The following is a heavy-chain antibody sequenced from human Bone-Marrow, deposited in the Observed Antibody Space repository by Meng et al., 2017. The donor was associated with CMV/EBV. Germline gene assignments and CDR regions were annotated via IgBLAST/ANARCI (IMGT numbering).Heavy chain of an antibody. V-gene: IGHV3-21*01. Sequence: ESLKISCAASGFTFSSYSMNWVRQAPGKGLEWVSSISSSSSYIYYADSVKGRFTISRDNAKNSLYLQMNSLRAEDTAVYYCARSLSPSMDVWGQGTTVTVSS. J-gene: IGHJ6*02. D-gene: IGHD3-10*01. CDR1: GFTFSSYS. CDR2: ISSSSSYI. CDR3: ARSLSPSMDV.